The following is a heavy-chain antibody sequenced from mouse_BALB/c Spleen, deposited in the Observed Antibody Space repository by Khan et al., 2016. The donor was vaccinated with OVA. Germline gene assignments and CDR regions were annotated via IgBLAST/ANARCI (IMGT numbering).Heavy chain of an antibody. J-gene: IGHJ3*01. Sequence: EVELVESGGGLVKPGGSLKLSCAASGFTFSDYYMYWVRQTPEKRLEWVATISDGGRYTYYPDSVKGRFTISRDDAKNNLYLQMSRLKSEDTAMYYCARGYYGDPFAYWGQGTLVTVSA. CDR3: ARGYYGDPFAY. CDR1: GFTFSDYY. D-gene: IGHD2-13*01. CDR2: ISDGGRYT. V-gene: IGHV5-4*02.